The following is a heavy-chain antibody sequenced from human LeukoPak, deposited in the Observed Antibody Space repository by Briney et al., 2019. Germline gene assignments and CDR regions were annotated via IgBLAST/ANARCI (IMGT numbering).Heavy chain of an antibody. CDR1: GFTFSTSA. CDR2: ISEGGGST. V-gene: IGHV3-23*01. D-gene: IGHD3-10*01. CDR3: AKGSS. Sequence: GGSLRLSCVVSGFTFSTSAMSWVRQAPGKGLEWVSGISEGGGSTYYADSVKGRFTSSRDNSKNTLYLQMNNLRAEDTAAYYCAKGSSWGQGTLVTVSS. J-gene: IGHJ5*02.